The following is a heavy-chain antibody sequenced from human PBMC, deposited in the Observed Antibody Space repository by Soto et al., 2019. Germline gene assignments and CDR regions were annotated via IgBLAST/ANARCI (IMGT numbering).Heavy chain of an antibody. Sequence: RASVKVSCKASGYTFTSYYMHWVRQAPGQGLEWMGIINPSGGSTSYAQKFQGRVTMTRDTSTSTVYMELSSLRSEDTAVYYCARDRRILWFGELSSRFDYWGQGTLVTVSS. CDR2: INPSGGST. CDR3: ARDRRILWFGELSSRFDY. CDR1: GYTFTSYY. V-gene: IGHV1-46*03. J-gene: IGHJ4*02. D-gene: IGHD3-10*01.